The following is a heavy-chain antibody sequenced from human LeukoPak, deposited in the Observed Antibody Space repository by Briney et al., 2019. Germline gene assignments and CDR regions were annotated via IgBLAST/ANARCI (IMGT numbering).Heavy chain of an antibody. CDR1: GFTFSSYS. Sequence: GGSLGLSCAASGFTFSSYSMNWVRQAPGKGLEWVSSISNSSSYIYYADSVKGRFTISRDNAKNSLYLQMNSLRAEDTAVYYCASKRHSGSYYHAFDIWGQGTMVTVSS. CDR2: ISNSSSYI. J-gene: IGHJ3*02. V-gene: IGHV3-21*01. CDR3: ASKRHSGSYYHAFDI. D-gene: IGHD1-26*01.